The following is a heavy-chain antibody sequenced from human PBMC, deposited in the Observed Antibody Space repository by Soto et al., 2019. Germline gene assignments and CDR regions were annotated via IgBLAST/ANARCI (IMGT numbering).Heavy chain of an antibody. J-gene: IGHJ4*02. Sequence: EVQLVESGGGLVQPGGSLRLSCAASGFTFSSYWMHWVRQAPGKGLVWVSRINSDGSSTSYADSVKGRFTISRDNAKNTPYLQMNSLRAEDTAVYFCAREAYGSGNWYFDYWGQGTLVTVSS. D-gene: IGHD3-10*01. CDR1: GFTFSSYW. CDR3: AREAYGSGNWYFDY. CDR2: INSDGSST. V-gene: IGHV3-74*01.